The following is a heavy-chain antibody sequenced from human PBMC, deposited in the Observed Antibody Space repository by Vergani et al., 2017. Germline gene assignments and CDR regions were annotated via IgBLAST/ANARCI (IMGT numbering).Heavy chain of an antibody. CDR3: ARDGLLAGYYGRYYYSMDV. D-gene: IGHD3-10*02. V-gene: IGHV3-74*01. CDR1: GFTFSSYW. CDR2: INSDGSST. J-gene: IGHJ6*02. Sequence: EVQLVESGGGLVQPGGSLRLSCAASGFTFSSYWMHWVRQAPGKGLVWVSRINSDGSSTSYADSVKGRFTISRDNAKNTLYLQMNSLRAEDTAVYYCARDGLLAGYYGRYYYSMDVWGQGTTVTVS.